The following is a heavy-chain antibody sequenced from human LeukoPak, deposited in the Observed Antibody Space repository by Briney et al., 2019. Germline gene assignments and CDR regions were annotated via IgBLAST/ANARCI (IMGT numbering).Heavy chain of an antibody. J-gene: IGHJ3*02. CDR3: ARDNRDDYYDSSGFFGAFDI. D-gene: IGHD3-22*01. CDR1: GGSISSGDYY. CDR2: IYYSGST. Sequence: KPSETLSLTCTVSGGSISSGDYYWNWIRQHPGKGLEWIGYIYYSGSTYYNPSLRSRLTISVDTSKNQFSLKLSSVTAADTAVYYCARDNRDDYYDSSGFFGAFDIWGQGTMVTVSS. V-gene: IGHV4-31*03.